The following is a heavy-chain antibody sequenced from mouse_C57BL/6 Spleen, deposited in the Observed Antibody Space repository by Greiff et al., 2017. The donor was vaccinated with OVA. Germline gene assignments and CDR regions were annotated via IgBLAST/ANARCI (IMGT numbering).Heavy chain of an antibody. CDR3: ASSTTVIAAYFDV. J-gene: IGHJ1*03. Sequence: VQLQQSGPELVKPGASVKISCKASGYAFSSSWMNWVKQRPGKGLEWIGRIYPGDGDTNYNGKFKGKATLTADKSSSTAYMQLSSLTSEDSAVYFCASSTTVIAAYFDVWGKGTPVTVSA. V-gene: IGHV1-82*01. D-gene: IGHD1-1*01. CDR2: IYPGDGDT. CDR1: GYAFSSSW.